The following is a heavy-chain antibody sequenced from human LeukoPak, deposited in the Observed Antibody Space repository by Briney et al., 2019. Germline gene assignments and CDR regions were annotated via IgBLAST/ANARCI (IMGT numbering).Heavy chain of an antibody. CDR3: ARRLLWGSGSYYDY. CDR1: GGSISSSSYY. J-gene: IGHJ4*02. V-gene: IGHV4-39*01. Sequence: SETLSLTCTVSGGSISSSSYYWGWIRQPPGKGLEWIGSIYYSGSTYYNPSLKSRVTISVDTSKNQFSLKLSSVTAADTAVYYCARRLLWGSGSYYDYWGQGTLVTVSS. D-gene: IGHD1-26*01. CDR2: IYYSGST.